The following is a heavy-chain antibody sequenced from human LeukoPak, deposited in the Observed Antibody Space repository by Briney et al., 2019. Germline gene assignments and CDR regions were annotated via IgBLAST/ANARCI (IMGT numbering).Heavy chain of an antibody. Sequence: GGSLRLSCTASGFTFRRYSFNWVRQAPGKGLEWVSTISSGSDYIYHADSVWGRFTISRDNAEGSLYLQMNSLRAEDTAVYYCSRDLSLGAPQGFDYWGRGTLVTVSS. CDR3: SRDLSLGAPQGFDY. J-gene: IGHJ4*02. D-gene: IGHD1-26*01. CDR2: ISSGSDYI. CDR1: GFTFRRYS. V-gene: IGHV3-21*01.